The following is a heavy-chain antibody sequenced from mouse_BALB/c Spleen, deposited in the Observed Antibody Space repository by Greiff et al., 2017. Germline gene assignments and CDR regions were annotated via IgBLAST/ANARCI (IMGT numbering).Heavy chain of an antibody. Sequence: VQLQQSGAELAKPGASVKMSCKASGYTFTSYWMHWVKQRPGQGLEWIGYINPSTGYTEYNQKFKDKATLTADKSSSTAYMQLSSLTSEDSAVYYCARGGGYDVAWFAYWGQGTLVTVSA. V-gene: IGHV1-7*01. D-gene: IGHD2-14*01. CDR3: ARGGGYDVAWFAY. J-gene: IGHJ3*01. CDR1: GYTFTSYW. CDR2: INPSTGYT.